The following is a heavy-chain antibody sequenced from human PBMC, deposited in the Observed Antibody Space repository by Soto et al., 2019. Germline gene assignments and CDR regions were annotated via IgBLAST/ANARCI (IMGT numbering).Heavy chain of an antibody. CDR2: IIPILGIA. D-gene: IGHD6-19*01. CDR3: ARGYSSGWYDDNYGMDV. CDR1: GGTFSSYT. V-gene: IGHV1-69*02. J-gene: IGHJ6*02. Sequence: QVQLVQSGAEVKKPGSSVKVSCKASGGTFSSYTISWVRQAPGQGLEWMGRIIPILGIANYAQKFQGRVTITADKSPSTAYMELSSLRSEDTAVYYCARGYSSGWYDDNYGMDVWGQGTTVTVSS.